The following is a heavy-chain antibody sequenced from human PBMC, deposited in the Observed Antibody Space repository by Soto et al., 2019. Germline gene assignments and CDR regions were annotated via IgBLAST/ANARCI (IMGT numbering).Heavy chain of an antibody. Sequence: FSVVAVSTKKKGGAWIRQPPGKSLPWLALIYWDDDKRYSPFLQSRFTITKDTSKNQVVLTMTNMDPVDTATYYCAHKGGRGAGMDVWGQGTTLTVPS. V-gene: IGHV2-5*02. CDR1: VVAVSTKKKG. CDR2: IYWDDDK. J-gene: IGHJ6*02. D-gene: IGHD2-15*01. CDR3: AHKGGRGAGMDV.